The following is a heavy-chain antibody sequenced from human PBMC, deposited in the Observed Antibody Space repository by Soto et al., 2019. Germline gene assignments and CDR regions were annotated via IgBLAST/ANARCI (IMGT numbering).Heavy chain of an antibody. CDR1: GFTFTSSA. CDR3: ARETVLKGHVLGP. Sequence: SVKVSCKASGFTFTSSAVQWVRQARGQRLEWIGGIVVGSGKTNYAQKFQGRVTITADESTSTAYMELSSLRSEDTAVYYCARETVLKGHVLGPWGQGTLVTVSS. J-gene: IGHJ5*02. D-gene: IGHD3-10*01. V-gene: IGHV1-58*01. CDR2: IVVGSGKT.